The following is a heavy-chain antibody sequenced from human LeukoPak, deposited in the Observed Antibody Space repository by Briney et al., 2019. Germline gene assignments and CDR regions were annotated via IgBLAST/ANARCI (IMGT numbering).Heavy chain of an antibody. CDR1: GGSISSGYY. CDR3: ARHDGSGSYFWFDP. D-gene: IGHD3-10*01. Sequence: SETLSLTCTVSGGSISSGYYWGWIRQPPGKGLEWIGSIYHSGSTNYNPSLKSRVTISVDTSKNQFSLKLSSVTAADTAVYYCARHDGSGSYFWFDPWGQGTLVTVSS. CDR2: IYHSGST. V-gene: IGHV4-38-2*02. J-gene: IGHJ5*02.